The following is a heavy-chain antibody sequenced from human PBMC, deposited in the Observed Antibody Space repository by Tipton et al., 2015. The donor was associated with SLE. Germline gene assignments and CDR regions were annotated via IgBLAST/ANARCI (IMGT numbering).Heavy chain of an antibody. CDR2: IYSSGTT. CDR1: GYSISSGYY. CDR3: ARGERTSMPDY. J-gene: IGHJ4*02. Sequence: TLSLTCAVSGYSISSGYYWGWIRQPPGKGLDLIGRIYSSGTTNYNPSLKSRLTISLDTSKNQFSLGLISVTAADTALYYCARGERTSMPDYWGQGTLVTVSS. V-gene: IGHV4-38-2*01. D-gene: IGHD1-26*01.